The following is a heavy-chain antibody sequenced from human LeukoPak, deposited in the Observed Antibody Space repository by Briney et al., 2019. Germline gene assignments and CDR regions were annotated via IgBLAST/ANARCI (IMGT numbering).Heavy chain of an antibody. V-gene: IGHV3-23*01. CDR3: ARDSIQLWFPRSFDY. J-gene: IGHJ4*02. CDR1: GFTFSAYA. Sequence: AGGSLRLSCEASGFTFSAYAMTWVRQAPGQGLEWVSSIGSDNKPHYSESVKGRFAISRDNSKSMLFLQLNSLRAEDTAVYYCARDSIQLWFPRSFDYWGQGTLVTVSS. D-gene: IGHD5-18*01. CDR2: IGSDNKP.